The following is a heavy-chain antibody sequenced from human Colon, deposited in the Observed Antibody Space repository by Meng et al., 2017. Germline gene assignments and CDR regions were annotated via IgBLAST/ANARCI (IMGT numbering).Heavy chain of an antibody. D-gene: IGHD2-15*01. CDR3: ARVPTTDCSGGRCGYSSYRLDV. J-gene: IGHJ6*02. V-gene: IGHV1-69*02. CDR2: IIPVLPVA. Sequence: QVQLAQSGAEVKKPGSSVKVSCKASGGTLSTYSISWVRQAPGQGLEWMGRIIPVLPVADYAQRFRDRVTMTADKSTSTVYMELSSLRSEDTAVYYCARVPTTDCSGGRCGYSSYRLDVWGQGTLVTVSS. CDR1: GGTLSTYS.